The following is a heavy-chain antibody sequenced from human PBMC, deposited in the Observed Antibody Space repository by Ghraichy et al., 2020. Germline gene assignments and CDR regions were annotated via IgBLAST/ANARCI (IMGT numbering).Heavy chain of an antibody. CDR2: ISWNSGSI. Sequence: ALRLSCAASGFTFDDYAMHWVRQAPGKGLEWVSGISWNSGSIGYADSVKGRFTISRDNAKNSLYLQMNSLRAEDTALYYCAKDFGTGDYWYFDLWGRGTLVTVSS. CDR3: AKDFGTGDYWYFDL. D-gene: IGHD3-10*01. J-gene: IGHJ2*01. CDR1: GFTFDDYA. V-gene: IGHV3-9*01.